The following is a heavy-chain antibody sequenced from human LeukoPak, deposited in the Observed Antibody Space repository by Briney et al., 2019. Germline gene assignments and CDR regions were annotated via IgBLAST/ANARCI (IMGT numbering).Heavy chain of an antibody. CDR2: ISGSGGST. CDR3: AKDSSGWSRTPTNAFDI. D-gene: IGHD6-19*01. J-gene: IGHJ3*02. CDR1: RFTFSSYA. Sequence: GGSLRLSCAASRFTFSSYAMSWVRQAPGKGLEWVSAISGSGGSTYYADSVKGRFTISRDNSKNTLYLQMNSLRAEDTAVYYCAKDSSGWSRTPTNAFDIWGQGTMVTVSS. V-gene: IGHV3-23*01.